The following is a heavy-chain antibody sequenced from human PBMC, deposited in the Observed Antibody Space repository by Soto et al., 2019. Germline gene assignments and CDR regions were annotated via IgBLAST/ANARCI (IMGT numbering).Heavy chain of an antibody. D-gene: IGHD2-21*02. Sequence: GGSLRLSCAASGFTFSDHYMDWVRQAPGKGLEWVGRTRNKANSYTTEYAASVKGRFTISRDDSKNSLYLQMNSLKTEDTAVYYCARVTYCGGDCYSPVAFDIWGQGTMVTVSS. CDR1: GFTFSDHY. J-gene: IGHJ3*02. V-gene: IGHV3-72*01. CDR2: TRNKANSYTT. CDR3: ARVTYCGGDCYSPVAFDI.